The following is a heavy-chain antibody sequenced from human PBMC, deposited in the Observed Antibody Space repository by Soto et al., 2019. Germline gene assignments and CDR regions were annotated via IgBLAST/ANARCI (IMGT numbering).Heavy chain of an antibody. D-gene: IGHD4-17*01. V-gene: IGHV4-39*01. Sequence: QVQLQESDPGLLKPSETLSLTCNVSGGSISRSSQCWRWIRQPPGNGLEWIGSVYNSGSTYYNPSLKTRITTAIHTSKNQFSLRLSYVTAADTAVYYCARLAQDYGDGTGWFDPWGQGTQVTVSS. CDR1: GGSISRSSQC. CDR2: VYNSGST. J-gene: IGHJ5*02. CDR3: ARLAQDYGDGTGWFDP.